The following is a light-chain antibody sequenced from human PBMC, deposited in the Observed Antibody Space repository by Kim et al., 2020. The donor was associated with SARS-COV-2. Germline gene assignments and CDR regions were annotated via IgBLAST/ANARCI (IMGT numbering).Light chain of an antibody. CDR3: NSRDSNDNVV. J-gene: IGLJ2*01. CDR1: SLRSYY. CDR2: GKN. V-gene: IGLV3-19*01. Sequence: SSELTKDPAVSVALGQTVRITCQGDSLRSYYATWYQQKPGQAPILVIYGKNNRPSGIPDRFSGSRSGNTASLTITGTQAGDEADYYCNSRDSNDNVVFGGGTKLTVL.